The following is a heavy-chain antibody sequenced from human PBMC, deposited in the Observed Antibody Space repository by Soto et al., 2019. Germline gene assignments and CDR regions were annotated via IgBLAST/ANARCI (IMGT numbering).Heavy chain of an antibody. J-gene: IGHJ4*02. Sequence: GASVKVSCKTSGYTFTDFYMHWVRQAPGQGLEWMGWINPNSGGTKYAQNFQGWVTMTRDTSISTAYMELSRLRSDDTAVYYCATSRNSIAVAGATEYYFDYWGQGALVTVSS. CDR1: GYTFTDFY. CDR2: INPNSGGT. CDR3: ATSRNSIAVAGATEYYFDY. V-gene: IGHV1-2*04. D-gene: IGHD6-19*01.